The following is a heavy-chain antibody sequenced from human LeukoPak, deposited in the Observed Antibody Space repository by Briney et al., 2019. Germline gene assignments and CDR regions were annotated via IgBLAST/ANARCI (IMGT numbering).Heavy chain of an antibody. D-gene: IGHD3-22*01. CDR3: ARAYYYDSTGYFEDEY. CDR1: GGSLSGYN. J-gene: IGHJ4*02. V-gene: IGHV4-34*01. CDR2: INHSGRT. Sequence: SETLSLTCAVYGGSLSGYNWFWIRQPPGKGLEWIGKINHSGRTNYNPSLKSRVTISIDKSENRFSVKLTSVTAADSAVYFCARAYYYDSTGYFEDEYWGQGTLVAVSS.